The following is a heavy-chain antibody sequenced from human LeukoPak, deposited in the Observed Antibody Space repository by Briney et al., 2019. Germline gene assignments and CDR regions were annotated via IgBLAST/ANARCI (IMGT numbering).Heavy chain of an antibody. J-gene: IGHJ4*02. Sequence: ASVKVSCKASGYTFTSYAMNWVRQAPGQGLEWMGWINTNTGNPTYARGFTGRFVFSLDTSVSTAYLQISSLKAEDTAVYYCAGASDYYGSGSRDYFDYWGQGTLVTVSS. CDR2: INTNTGNP. CDR1: GYTFTSYA. V-gene: IGHV7-4-1*02. D-gene: IGHD3-10*01. CDR3: AGASDYYGSGSRDYFDY.